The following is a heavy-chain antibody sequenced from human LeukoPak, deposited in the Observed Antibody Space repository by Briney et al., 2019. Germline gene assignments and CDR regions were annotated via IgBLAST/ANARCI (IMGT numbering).Heavy chain of an antibody. D-gene: IGHD3-10*01. Sequence: PGGSLRLSCAASGFTFDDCAMHWVRQAPGKGLEWVSGISWNSGSIGYADSVKGRFTISRDNSKNSLYLQMNSLRTEDTALYYCAKEGWYYGSGSGGMDVWGQGTTVTVSS. V-gene: IGHV3-9*01. J-gene: IGHJ6*02. CDR2: ISWNSGSI. CDR1: GFTFDDCA. CDR3: AKEGWYYGSGSGGMDV.